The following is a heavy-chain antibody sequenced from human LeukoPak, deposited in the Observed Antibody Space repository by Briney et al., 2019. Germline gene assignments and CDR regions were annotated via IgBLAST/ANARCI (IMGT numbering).Heavy chain of an antibody. V-gene: IGHV3-48*01. Sequence: GGSLRLSCAASGFTFSSYSMNWVRQAPGKGLEWGSYISGSSSTIYYADSVKGRFTISRDNGKNTLYLQMNSLRAEDTAVYYCARGSTYYDSSGQVPFDYWGQGTLVAVSS. CDR2: ISGSSSTI. J-gene: IGHJ4*02. CDR3: ARGSTYYDSSGQVPFDY. CDR1: GFTFSSYS. D-gene: IGHD3-22*01.